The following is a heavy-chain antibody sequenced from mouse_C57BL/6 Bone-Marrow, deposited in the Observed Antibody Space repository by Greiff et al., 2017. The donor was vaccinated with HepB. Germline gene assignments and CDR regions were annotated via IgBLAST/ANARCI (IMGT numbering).Heavy chain of an antibody. V-gene: IGHV1-47*01. CDR1: GYTFTTYP. D-gene: IGHD2-5*01. CDR3: ARRRDYSNYWYFDV. CDR2: FHPYNDDT. J-gene: IGHJ1*03. Sequence: LVESGAELVKPGASVKMSCKASGYTFTTYPIEWMKQNHGKSLEWIGNFHPYNDDTKYNEKFKGKATLTVEKSSSTVYLELSRLTSDDSAVYYCARRRDYSNYWYFDVWGTGTTVTVSS.